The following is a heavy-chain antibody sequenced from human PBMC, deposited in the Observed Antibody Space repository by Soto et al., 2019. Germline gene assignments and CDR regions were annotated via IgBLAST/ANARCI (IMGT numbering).Heavy chain of an antibody. CDR1: GGSISSGGYY. Sequence: PSETLSLTCTVSGGSISSGGYYWSWIRQPPGKGLEWIGCIYYSGSTYYNPSLKSRVTISVDTSKNQFSLKLTSVTAADTAVYYCARYQKGPFDYWGQGTLVTVSS. CDR2: IYYSGST. J-gene: IGHJ4*02. V-gene: IGHV4-30-4*01. D-gene: IGHD2-2*01. CDR3: ARYQKGPFDY.